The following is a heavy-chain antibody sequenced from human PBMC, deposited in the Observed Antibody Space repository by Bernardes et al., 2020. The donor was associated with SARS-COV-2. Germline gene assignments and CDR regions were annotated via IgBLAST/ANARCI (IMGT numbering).Heavy chain of an antibody. D-gene: IGHD3-22*01. J-gene: IGHJ6*02. Sequence: SVKVSCKASGGTFSSYAISWVRQAPGQGLEWMGGIIPIFGTANYAQKFQGRVTITADKSTSTAYMELSSLRSEDTAVYYCARDDYYDSSGYYYYGMDVWGQGTTVTVSS. CDR3: ARDDYYDSSGYYYYGMDV. V-gene: IGHV1-69*06. CDR2: IIPIFGTA. CDR1: GGTFSSYA.